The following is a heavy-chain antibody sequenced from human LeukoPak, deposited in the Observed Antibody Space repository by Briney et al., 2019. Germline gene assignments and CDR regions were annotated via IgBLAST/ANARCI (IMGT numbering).Heavy chain of an antibody. D-gene: IGHD1-1*01. V-gene: IGHV1-18*01. J-gene: IGHJ3*02. CDR2: ISTYNGNT. Sequence: ASVKVSCKASGYAFTIYGVIWVRQAPGQGLEWMGWISTYNGNTNYAQKFQGRVTMTTDTSTSTAYMELRSLRSDDTAVYYCAREGEWNDASRGAFDIWGQGTMVTVSS. CDR3: AREGEWNDASRGAFDI. CDR1: GYAFTIYG.